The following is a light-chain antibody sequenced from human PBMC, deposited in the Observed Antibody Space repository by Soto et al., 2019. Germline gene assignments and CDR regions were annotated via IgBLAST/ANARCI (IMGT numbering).Light chain of an antibody. CDR2: EGS. CDR3: CSYAGSSSYV. J-gene: IGLJ1*01. Sequence: LTQPASVSGSPGQSITISCTGTSSDVVSYNLVSWYQQHPGKAPKLMIYEGSKRPSGVSNRFSGSKSGNTASLTISGLQAEDEADYYCCSYAGSSSYVFGTGTKGTVL. V-gene: IGLV2-23*01. CDR1: SSDVVSYNL.